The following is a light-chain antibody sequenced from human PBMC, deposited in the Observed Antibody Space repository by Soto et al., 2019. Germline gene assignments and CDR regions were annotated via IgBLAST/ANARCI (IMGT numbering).Light chain of an antibody. CDR3: QQRSNWPKT. Sequence: EIVMTQSPGTLSLSPGEGATVSCRASQYVSSNYLAWYQQKPGQAPRLPIYDASHRATGIPARFSGSGSGTDFTLTISSLEPEDFAVYYCQQRSNWPKTFGQGTRLEI. J-gene: IGKJ5*01. CDR1: QYVSSNY. V-gene: IGKV3-11*01. CDR2: DAS.